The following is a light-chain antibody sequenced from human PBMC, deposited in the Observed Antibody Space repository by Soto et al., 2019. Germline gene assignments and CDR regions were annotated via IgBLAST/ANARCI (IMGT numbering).Light chain of an antibody. Sequence: ETVLTQSPGTLYFSPGEGATLSCRASQSVDNSHVAWYQQRRGLPPRLLIYGASNRATGIPARFSGSGSGTEFTLTISSLQSEDFAVYLCQQYHYWPITFGQGTRLEIK. V-gene: IGKV3D-15*01. CDR1: QSVDNSH. CDR3: QQYHYWPIT. CDR2: GAS. J-gene: IGKJ5*01.